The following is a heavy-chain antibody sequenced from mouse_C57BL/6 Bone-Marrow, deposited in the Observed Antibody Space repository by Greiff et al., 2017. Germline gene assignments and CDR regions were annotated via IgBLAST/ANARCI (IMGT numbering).Heavy chain of an antibody. V-gene: IGHV1-64*01. J-gene: IGHJ4*01. CDR3: ARNYYSYAMDY. CDR1: GYTFTSYW. Sequence: QVQLQQPGAELVKPGASVKLSCKASGYTFTSYWMHWVKQRPGQGLEWIGMIHPNSGSTNYNEKFKSKATLTVDKSSSTAYMQLSSLTSEDSAVYYCARNYYSYAMDYWGQGASVTVSS. CDR2: IHPNSGST. D-gene: IGHD2-12*01.